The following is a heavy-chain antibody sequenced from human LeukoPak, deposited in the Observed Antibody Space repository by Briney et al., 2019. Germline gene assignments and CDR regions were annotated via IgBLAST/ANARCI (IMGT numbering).Heavy chain of an antibody. CDR2: IYSGGST. D-gene: IGHD6-19*01. Sequence: PGGSLRLSCAASGFTVSSNYMSWVRQAPGKGLEWVSVIYSGGSTYYSDSVKGRFTISRDNSKNTLYLQMNSLRAEDTAVYYCARXAYXSYSSGWPQDYWGQGTLVTVSS. CDR1: GFTVSSNY. V-gene: IGHV3-66*01. CDR3: ARXAYXSYSSGWPQDY. J-gene: IGHJ4*02.